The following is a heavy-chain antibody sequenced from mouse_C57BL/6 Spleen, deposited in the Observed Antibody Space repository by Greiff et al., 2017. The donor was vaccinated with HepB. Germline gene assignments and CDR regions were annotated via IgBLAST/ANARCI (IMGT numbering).Heavy chain of an antibody. D-gene: IGHD2-4*01. Sequence: EVQLQQSGAELVRPGASVKLSCTASGFNIKDDYMHWVKQRPEQGLEWIGWIDPENGDTEYASKFQGKATITADTSSNTAYLQLSSLTSEDTAVYYGTTIYYDYDRAWFAYWGQGTLVTVSA. CDR2: IDPENGDT. CDR1: GFNIKDDY. V-gene: IGHV14-4*01. J-gene: IGHJ3*01. CDR3: TTIYYDYDRAWFAY.